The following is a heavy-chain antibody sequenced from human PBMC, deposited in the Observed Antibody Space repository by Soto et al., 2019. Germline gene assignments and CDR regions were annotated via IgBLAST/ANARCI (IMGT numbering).Heavy chain of an antibody. J-gene: IGHJ4*02. CDR3: ARAQIRYFDWLLDY. D-gene: IGHD3-9*01. Sequence: GGSLRLSCTASGFTFSTCNINWVRQAPGKALEWVSYISNSSSTIYYSDSVKGRFTISRDNAKNSLYLQMNSLRDDDTAVYYCARAQIRYFDWLLDYWGQGXLIAVSS. CDR1: GFTFSTCN. CDR2: ISNSSSTI. V-gene: IGHV3-48*02.